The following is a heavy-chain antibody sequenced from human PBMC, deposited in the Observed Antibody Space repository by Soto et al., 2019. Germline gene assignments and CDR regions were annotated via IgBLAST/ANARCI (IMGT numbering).Heavy chain of an antibody. J-gene: IGHJ5*02. CDR3: ARGRNWFDP. V-gene: IGHV1-69*04. CDR2: IIPILGIA. Sequence: SVKVSCKASGYTFTRSGISWVRQAPGQGLEWMGRIIPILGIANYAQKFQGRVTITADKSTSTAYMELSSLRSEDTAVYYCARGRNWFDPWGQGTLVTVSS. CDR1: GYTFTRSG.